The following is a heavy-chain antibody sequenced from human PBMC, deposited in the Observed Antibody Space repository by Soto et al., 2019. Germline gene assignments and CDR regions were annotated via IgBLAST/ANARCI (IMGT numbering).Heavy chain of an antibody. CDR3: ARELSYYDIVTGYSTLGYFDY. Sequence: PSETLSLTCTVSGDSISSYYWSWIRQPAGKGLEWIGRIYTSVSTNYNPSLKSRVTMSVDTSKNQFSLKLSSVTAADTAVYYCARELSYYDIVTGYSTLGYFDYWGQGTLVTVSS. D-gene: IGHD3-9*01. V-gene: IGHV4-4*07. CDR1: GDSISSYY. CDR2: IYTSVST. J-gene: IGHJ4*02.